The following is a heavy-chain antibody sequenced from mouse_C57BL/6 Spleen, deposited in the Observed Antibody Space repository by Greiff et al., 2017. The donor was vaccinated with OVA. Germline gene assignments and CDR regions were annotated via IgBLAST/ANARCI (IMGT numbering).Heavy chain of an antibody. D-gene: IGHD2-4*01. CDR2: IHPNSGST. CDR1: GYTFTSYW. J-gene: IGHJ2*01. Sequence: VQLQQPGAELVKPGASVKLSCKASGYTFTSYWMHWVKQRPGQGLEWIGMIHPNSGSTNYNEKFKSKATLTVDKSSSTAYMQLSSLTSEDSAVYYCARGGYDYDGRGFDYWGQGTTLTVSS. CDR3: ARGGYDYDGRGFDY. V-gene: IGHV1-64*01.